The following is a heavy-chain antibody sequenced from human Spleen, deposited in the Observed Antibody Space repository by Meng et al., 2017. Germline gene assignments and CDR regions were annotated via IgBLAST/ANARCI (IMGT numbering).Heavy chain of an antibody. CDR1: GFTFSSYA. J-gene: IGHJ4*02. CDR2: ISYDGSNK. D-gene: IGHD3-10*01. CDR3: ARNLVGRGVIIPAFDY. Sequence: GEFLKISCAASGFTFSSYAMHWVRQAPGKGLEWVAVISYDGSNKYYADSVKGRFTISRDNSKTTLYLQMNSLRAEDTAVYYCARNLVGRGVIIPAFDYWGQGTLVTVSS. V-gene: IGHV3-30*01.